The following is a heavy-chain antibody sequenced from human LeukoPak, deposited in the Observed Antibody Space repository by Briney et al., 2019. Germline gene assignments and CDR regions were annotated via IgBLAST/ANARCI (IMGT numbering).Heavy chain of an antibody. D-gene: IGHD6-13*01. CDR1: GGSISSYY. V-gene: IGHV4-59*01. Sequence: PSETLSLTCTVSGGSISSYYWSWIRQPPGKGLEWIGYIYYSGSTNYNPSLKSRVTISVDTSKNQFSLKLSSVTAADTAVYYCARDHPTYSSSWTYGANNWFDPWGQGTLVTVSS. CDR2: IYYSGST. J-gene: IGHJ5*02. CDR3: ARDHPTYSSSWTYGANNWFDP.